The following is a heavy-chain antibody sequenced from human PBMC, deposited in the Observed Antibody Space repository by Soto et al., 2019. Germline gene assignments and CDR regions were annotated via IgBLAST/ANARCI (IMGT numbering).Heavy chain of an antibody. CDR1: GFTFSSYG. Sequence: PGGSLRLSCAASGFTFSSYGMHRVRQAPGKGLEWVAVIWYDGSNKYYADSVKGRFTISGDNSKNTLYLQMNSLRAEDTAVYYCARYCSGGSCYPARVDYYYYGMDVWGQGTTVTAP. CDR2: IWYDGSNK. V-gene: IGHV3-33*01. J-gene: IGHJ6*02. CDR3: ARYCSGGSCYPARVDYYYYGMDV. D-gene: IGHD2-15*01.